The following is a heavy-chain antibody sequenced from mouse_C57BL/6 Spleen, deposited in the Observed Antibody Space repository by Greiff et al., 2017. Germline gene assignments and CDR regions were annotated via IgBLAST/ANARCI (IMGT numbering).Heavy chain of an antibody. J-gene: IGHJ4*01. D-gene: IGHD3-2*02. CDR2: IYPGDGDT. CDR3: ASKGEQLKAMDY. V-gene: IGHV1-80*01. CDR1: GYAFSSYW. Sequence: VQLQQSGAELVKPGASVKISCKASGYAFSSYWMNWVKQRPGKGLEWIGQIYPGDGDTNYNGKFKGKATLTADKSSSTAYMQLSSLTTEDSAVYFYASKGEQLKAMDYWGQGTSVTVSS.